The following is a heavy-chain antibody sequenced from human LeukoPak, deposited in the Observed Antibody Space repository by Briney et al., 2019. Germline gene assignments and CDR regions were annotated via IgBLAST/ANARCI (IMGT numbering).Heavy chain of an antibody. CDR2: IIPIFGTA. CDR1: GGTFSSYA. V-gene: IGHV1-69*01. CDR3: AIATVATTRTWGY. D-gene: IGHD4-11*01. J-gene: IGHJ4*02. Sequence: GASVKVSYKASGGTFSSYAISWVRQAPGQGLEWMGGIIPIFGTANYAQKFQGRVTITADESTSTAYMELSSLRSEDTAVYYCAIATVATTRTWGYWGQGTLVTVSS.